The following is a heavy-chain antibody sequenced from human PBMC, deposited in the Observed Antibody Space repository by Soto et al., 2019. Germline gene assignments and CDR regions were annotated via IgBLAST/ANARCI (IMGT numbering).Heavy chain of an antibody. CDR1: GFTFSSYA. CDR3: AKDSWELPRRGAFDY. J-gene: IGHJ4*02. CDR2: ISGSGGST. V-gene: IGHV3-23*01. Sequence: EVQLLESGGGLVQPGGSLRLSCAASGFTFSSYAMSWVRQAPGKGLEWVSAISGSGGSTYYADSVKGRFTISRDNSENTLYLQMNSLRAEDTAVYYCAKDSWELPRRGAFDYWGQGTLVTVSS. D-gene: IGHD1-26*01.